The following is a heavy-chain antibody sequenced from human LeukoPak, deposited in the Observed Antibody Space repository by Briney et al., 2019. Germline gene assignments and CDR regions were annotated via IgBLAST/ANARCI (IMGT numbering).Heavy chain of an antibody. CDR3: ARGYSNYGYAFDI. CDR2: ISSSSSYI. V-gene: IGHV3-21*01. J-gene: IGHJ3*02. Sequence: PGGSLRLSCAASGFTFSSYEMTWVRQAPGKVVEWVSSISSSSSYIYYADSVKGRSTISRDNAKNSLYLQMNSLRAEDTAVYYCARGYSNYGYAFDIWGQGTMVTVSS. D-gene: IGHD4-11*01. CDR1: GFTFSSYE.